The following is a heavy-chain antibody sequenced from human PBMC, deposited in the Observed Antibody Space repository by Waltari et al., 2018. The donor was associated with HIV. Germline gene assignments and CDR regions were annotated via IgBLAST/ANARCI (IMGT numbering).Heavy chain of an antibody. CDR1: GGSIPRYS. D-gene: IGHD2-2*01. J-gene: IGHJ3*02. Sequence: QVQLQESGPGLVKSSETLSLTCTVSGGSIPRYSWSWIRPPAGKGLEWMGRIYSSGSTSYNPSRKSRVTMSVDTSKNQISLNLTSVTAADTAVYSCARTSCTSTSCPKSDTFDIWGRGTMVTVSS. CDR3: ARTSCTSTSCPKSDTFDI. V-gene: IGHV4-4*07. CDR2: IYSSGST.